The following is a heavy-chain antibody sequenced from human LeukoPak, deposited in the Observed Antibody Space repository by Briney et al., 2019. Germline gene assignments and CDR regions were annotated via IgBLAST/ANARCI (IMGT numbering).Heavy chain of an antibody. CDR3: ARDLDPYSAGQAVVDH. V-gene: IGHV1-18*01. J-gene: IGHJ4*02. D-gene: IGHD1-26*01. CDR2: ISAYNGNT. CDR1: GYTFTSYG. Sequence: GASVKVSCKASGYTFTSYGISWVRQAPGQGLEWMGWISAYNGNTNYAQKLQGRVTMTTDTSTSTAYMELRSLRSDDTAVYYCARDLDPYSAGQAVVDHWGQGTLVTASS.